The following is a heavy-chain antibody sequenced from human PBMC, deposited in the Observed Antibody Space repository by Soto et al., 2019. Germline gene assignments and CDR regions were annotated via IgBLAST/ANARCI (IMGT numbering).Heavy chain of an antibody. J-gene: IGHJ4*02. D-gene: IGHD3-9*01. V-gene: IGHV3-33*01. Sequence: PVGSLRLSCAASGFTFSDYGIHCVRQAPGKGLEWVAVIWYDGSNKYYADSVKGRFTISGDNSKNTLYLQMNSLRAEDTAVYYCARDPLHYDILTGYSPNYFDFWGQGTLVTVSS. CDR1: GFTFSDYG. CDR3: ARDPLHYDILTGYSPNYFDF. CDR2: IWYDGSNK.